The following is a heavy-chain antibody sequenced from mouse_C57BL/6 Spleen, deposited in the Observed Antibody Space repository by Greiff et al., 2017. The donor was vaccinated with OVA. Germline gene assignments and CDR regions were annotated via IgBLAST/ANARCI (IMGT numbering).Heavy chain of an antibody. CDR3: ASEGEARAFYAMDY. CDR2: INPNNGGT. V-gene: IGHV1-22*01. CDR1: GYTFTDYN. Sequence: VQLKQSGPELVKPGASVKMSCKASGYTFTDYNMHWVKQSHGKSLEWIGYINPNNGGTSYNQKFKGKATLTVNKSSSTAYMELRSLTSEDSAVYYCASEGEARAFYAMDYWGQGTSVTVSS. D-gene: IGHD3-1*01. J-gene: IGHJ4*01.